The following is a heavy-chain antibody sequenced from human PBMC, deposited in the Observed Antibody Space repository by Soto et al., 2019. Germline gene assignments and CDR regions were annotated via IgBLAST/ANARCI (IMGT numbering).Heavy chain of an antibody. CDR2: ISAYDGDT. D-gene: IGHD6-25*01. Sequence: QVQLVQSGAEVKEPGASVKVSCTTSGFTFSNYGITWVRQAPGQGLEGMGWISAYDGDTKIAQKLQGRVTMTTDTSTSTGYMELRSLRSDDTAVYYCARPAERHLEYYFDYWGQGTLVIVSS. J-gene: IGHJ4*02. CDR1: GFTFSNYG. CDR3: ARPAERHLEYYFDY. V-gene: IGHV1-18*01.